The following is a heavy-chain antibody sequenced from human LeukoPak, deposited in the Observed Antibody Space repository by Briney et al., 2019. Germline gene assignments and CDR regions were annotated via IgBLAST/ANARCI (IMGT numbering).Heavy chain of an antibody. V-gene: IGHV3-33*06. CDR1: GFTFSSYG. Sequence: GGSLRLSCAASGFTFSSYGMHWVRQAPGKGLEWVAVIWYDGSNKYYADSVKGRFTISRDNSKNTLYLQMNSLRAEDTAVYYCAEDGKELVVPAAIDYWGQGTLVTVSS. D-gene: IGHD2-2*01. J-gene: IGHJ4*02. CDR3: AEDGKELVVPAAIDY. CDR2: IWYDGSNK.